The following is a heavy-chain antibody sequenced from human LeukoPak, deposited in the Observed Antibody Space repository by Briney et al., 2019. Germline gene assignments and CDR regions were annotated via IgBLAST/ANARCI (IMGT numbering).Heavy chain of an antibody. J-gene: IGHJ4*02. CDR2: ISLSSAYI. Sequence: PGGSLRLSCAASGFTFSSYSMNWVRQAPGKGLEWVSSISLSSAYIYYADSVKGRFTISRDNAKNSLYLQMDSLRAEDTAVYYCARGVGLTQGGTFDYWGQGTLVTVSS. D-gene: IGHD1-1*01. V-gene: IGHV3-21*04. CDR3: ARGVGLTQGGTFDY. CDR1: GFTFSSYS.